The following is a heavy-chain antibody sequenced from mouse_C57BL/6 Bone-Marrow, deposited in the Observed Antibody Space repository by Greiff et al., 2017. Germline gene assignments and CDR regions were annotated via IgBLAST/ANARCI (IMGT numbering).Heavy chain of an antibody. V-gene: IGHV1-69*01. J-gene: IGHJ2*01. D-gene: IGHD5-5*01. CDR2: IDPSDSYT. Sequence: QVQLQQPGAELVMPGASVKLSCKASGYTFTSYWMHWVKQRPGQGLEWIGEIDPSDSYTNSNQKFKGKSTLTVNKSSSTAYMQLSSLTSEDSAVYYCAISPSYLLDYWGQGTTLTVSS. CDR3: AISPSYLLDY. CDR1: GYTFTSYW.